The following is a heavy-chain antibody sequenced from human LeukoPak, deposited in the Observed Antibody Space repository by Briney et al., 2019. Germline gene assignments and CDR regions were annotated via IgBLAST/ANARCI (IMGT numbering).Heavy chain of an antibody. CDR2: INHSGST. V-gene: IGHV4-34*01. CDR3: ARGLGDLIFGVVIQYYFDY. Sequence: SETLSLTCAVYGRSFSGYYWSWIRQPPGKGLEWIGEINHSGSTNYNPSLKSRVTISVDTSKNQFSLKLSSVTAADTAVYYCARGLGDLIFGVVIQYYFDYWGQGTLVTVSS. D-gene: IGHD3-3*01. J-gene: IGHJ4*02. CDR1: GRSFSGYY.